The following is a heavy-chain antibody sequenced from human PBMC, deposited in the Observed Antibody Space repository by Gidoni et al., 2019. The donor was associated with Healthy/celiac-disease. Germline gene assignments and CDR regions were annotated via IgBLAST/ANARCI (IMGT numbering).Heavy chain of an antibody. D-gene: IGHD3-9*01. V-gene: IGHV3-33*01. Sequence: QVQLVESGGGVVQPGRSLRLSCAASGFTFSSYGMHWVRQAPGKGLEWVAVIWYDGSNKYYADSVKGRFTISRDNSKNTLYLQMNSLRAEDTAVYYCAREHDILTGQTNYFDYWGQGTLVTVSS. CDR3: AREHDILTGQTNYFDY. J-gene: IGHJ4*02. CDR2: IWYDGSNK. CDR1: GFTFSSYG.